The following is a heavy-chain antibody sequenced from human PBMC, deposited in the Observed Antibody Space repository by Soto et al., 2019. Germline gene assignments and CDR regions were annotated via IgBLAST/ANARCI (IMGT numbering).Heavy chain of an antibody. CDR1: GGSFSDYI. Sequence: QVQLQQSGAGLLKPSETLSLTCDVYGGSFSDYIWTWIRQTPGKGLQWIGQINHSGSANYNPSLKSRVTISVPTAXXXFXXELSSVTAADTAVYYCARGLISGSHYSGGWYYFDSWGQGTQVTVSS. V-gene: IGHV4-34*01. CDR3: ARGLISGSHYSGGWYYFDS. J-gene: IGHJ4*02. D-gene: IGHD1-26*01. CDR2: INHSGSA.